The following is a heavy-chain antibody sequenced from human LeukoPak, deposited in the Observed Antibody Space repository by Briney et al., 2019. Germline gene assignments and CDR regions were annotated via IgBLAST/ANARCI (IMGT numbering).Heavy chain of an antibody. CDR2: MYLTGET. J-gene: IGHJ4*02. Sequence: PSETLSLTCSVSGDSITKYYWTWIRQPAGKGLEWIGRMYLTGETNYNPSLNSRATMSLDTSKNQFSLTLTSATAADTAVYYCASGIQWTGNNYWGQGILVTVFS. V-gene: IGHV4-4*07. D-gene: IGHD3/OR15-3a*01. CDR1: GDSITKYY. CDR3: ASGIQWTGNNY.